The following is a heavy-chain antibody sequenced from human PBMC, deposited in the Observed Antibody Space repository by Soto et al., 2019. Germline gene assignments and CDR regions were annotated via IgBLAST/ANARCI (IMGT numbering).Heavy chain of an antibody. CDR2: IIPILDIT. J-gene: IGHJ4*02. CDR3: ARPTSTGTTSGYYFDY. V-gene: IGHV1-69*02. D-gene: IGHD1-7*01. Sequence: QVQLVQSGAEVKKPGSSVKVSCKASGGTFSSYPISWVRQAPGLGLEWMGRIIPILDITDYAQRFQGRVTITADKSTSTAYMELSSLSSDDTAVYYCARPTSTGTTSGYYFDYWGQGTLVTVSS. CDR1: GGTFSSYP.